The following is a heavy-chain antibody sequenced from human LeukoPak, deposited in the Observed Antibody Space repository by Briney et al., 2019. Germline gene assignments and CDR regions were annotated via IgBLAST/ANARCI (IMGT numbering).Heavy chain of an antibody. CDR1: GFTFSDYY. J-gene: IGHJ5*02. Sequence: GGSLRLSCAASGFTFSDYYMSWIRQAPGKGLEWVSYISSSGSTIYYADSVKGRFTISRDNAKNSPYLQMNSLRAEDTAVYYCAKGSVAGRQRAPPKEWFDPWGQGTLVTVSS. V-gene: IGHV3-11*04. CDR3: AKGSVAGRQRAPPKEWFDP. CDR2: ISSSGSTI. D-gene: IGHD6-6*01.